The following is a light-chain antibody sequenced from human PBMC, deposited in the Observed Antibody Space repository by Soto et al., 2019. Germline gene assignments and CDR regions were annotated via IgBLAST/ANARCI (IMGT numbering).Light chain of an antibody. Sequence: QSVLTQPPSVSGAPGQRVTISCTGYNSNIGAGYDVPWYQQLPGTAPKLLIYGNSNRPSGVPDRFSASKSGTSASLAITGLQAEDEADYYCQSYDSSLSGGVFGGGTKLTVL. V-gene: IGLV1-40*01. J-gene: IGLJ3*02. CDR3: QSYDSSLSGGV. CDR2: GNS. CDR1: NSNIGAGYD.